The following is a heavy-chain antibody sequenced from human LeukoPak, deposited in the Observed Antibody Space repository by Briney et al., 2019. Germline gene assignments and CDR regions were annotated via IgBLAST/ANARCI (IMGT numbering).Heavy chain of an antibody. Sequence: NPGGSLRLSCAASGFTFSSYSMNWVRQAPGKGLEWVSSISSSSRYIYYADSVKGRFTISRDNAKNSLYLQMNSLRAEDTAVYYCAREGLFGGAYDYWGQGTLVTVSS. D-gene: IGHD3-16*01. J-gene: IGHJ4*02. CDR3: AREGLFGGAYDY. V-gene: IGHV3-21*01. CDR2: ISSSSRYI. CDR1: GFTFSSYS.